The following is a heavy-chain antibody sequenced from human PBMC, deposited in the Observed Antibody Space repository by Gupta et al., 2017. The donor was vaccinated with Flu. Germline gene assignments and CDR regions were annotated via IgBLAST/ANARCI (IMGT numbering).Heavy chain of an antibody. CDR2: ISSSGSII. Sequence: VRQAPGKGLEWVSYISSSGSIIYYADSVKGRFTISRDNAKNSLYLQMNSLRAEDTAVYHCARDSTSYSATDYWGQGTLVTVSS. J-gene: IGHJ4*02. V-gene: IGHV3-48*03. CDR3: ARDSTSYSATDY. D-gene: IGHD6-13*01.